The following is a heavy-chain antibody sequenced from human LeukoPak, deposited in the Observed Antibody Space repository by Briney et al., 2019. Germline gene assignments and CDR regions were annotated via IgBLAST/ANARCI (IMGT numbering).Heavy chain of an antibody. CDR1: GFTVSGTH. CDR3: AKDVVTSGGGLAS. V-gene: IGHV3-53*01. D-gene: IGHD5-12*01. Sequence: GGSLRLSRAASGFTVSGTHMSWVRQAPGKGREWVSAMYTGGPTYYADSVTGRFTVSRDTSRNTLFLHMDSLRAEDTAVYYCAKDVVTSGGGLASWGQGTLVSVSS. J-gene: IGHJ5*01. CDR2: MYTGGPT.